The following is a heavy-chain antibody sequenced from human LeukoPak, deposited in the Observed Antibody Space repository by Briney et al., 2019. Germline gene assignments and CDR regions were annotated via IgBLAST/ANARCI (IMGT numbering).Heavy chain of an antibody. J-gene: IGHJ5*02. CDR2: MNPNSGNT. CDR3: ARAGYCSGGSCSSDWFDP. CDR1: GYTFTGYY. Sequence: ASVKVSCTASGYTFTGYYMHWVRQATGQGLEWMGWMNPNSGNTGYAQKFQGRVTMTRNTSISTAYMELSSLRSEDTAVYYCARAGYCSGGSCSSDWFDPWGQGTLVTASS. V-gene: IGHV1-8*02. D-gene: IGHD2-15*01.